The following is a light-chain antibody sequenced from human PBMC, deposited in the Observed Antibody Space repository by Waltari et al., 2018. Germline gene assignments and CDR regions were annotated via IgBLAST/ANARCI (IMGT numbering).Light chain of an antibody. V-gene: IGLV2-23*01. CDR1: GSEAGSYNL. CDR3: CSYAGSGSWV. J-gene: IGLJ3*02. CDR2: EDT. Sequence: QSALTQPASVSGSPGQSITMSCTGSGSEAGSYNLVSWYQQHPGKAPKLIIYEDTKRPAGSSMRLSASKSDNTASLTVSGLQAEDEAEYYCCSYAGSGSWVFGGGTKLTVL.